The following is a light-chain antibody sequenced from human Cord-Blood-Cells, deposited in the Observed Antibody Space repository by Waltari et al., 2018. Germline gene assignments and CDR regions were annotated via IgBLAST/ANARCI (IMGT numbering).Light chain of an antibody. CDR2: AAS. CDR1: QSISSY. CDR3: QQSYSTRYT. Sequence: DIQITQSPSSLSASVGERVTITCPASQSISSYLNWYQQKPGKAPKLLSYAASSVQSGGPARFSGSGSWTDFTLTISSLQPEDFATYYCQQSYSTRYTFGQGTKLEIK. J-gene: IGKJ2*01. V-gene: IGKV1-39*01.